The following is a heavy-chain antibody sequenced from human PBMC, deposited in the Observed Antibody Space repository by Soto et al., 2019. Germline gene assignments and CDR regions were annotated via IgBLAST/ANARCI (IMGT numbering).Heavy chain of an antibody. V-gene: IGHV3-73*01. D-gene: IGHD5-12*01. CDR1: WFTFSGSA. CDR2: IRSKANSYAT. Sequence: GGSLRLACAASWFTFSGSAMHWVRQASGKGLEWVGRIRSKANSYATAYAASVKGRFTISRDDSKNTAYLQMNSLKTEDTVVYYCTRTEMATGTVWGQGTLVTVSS. J-gene: IGHJ4*02. CDR3: TRTEMATGTV.